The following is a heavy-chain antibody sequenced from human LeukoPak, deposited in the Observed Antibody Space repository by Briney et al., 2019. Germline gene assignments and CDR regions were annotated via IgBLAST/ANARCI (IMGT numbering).Heavy chain of an antibody. CDR2: ISYDGSNK. CDR3: ARDGPPIQLWPAGYFDY. CDR1: GFTFSSYA. V-gene: IGHV3-30*04. D-gene: IGHD5-18*01. J-gene: IGHJ4*02. Sequence: PGRSLRLSCAASGFTFSSYAMHWVRQAPGKGLEWVAVISYDGSNKYYADSVKGRFTISRDNSKNTLYLQMNSLRAEETAVYYCARDGPPIQLWPAGYFDYWGQGTLVTVSS.